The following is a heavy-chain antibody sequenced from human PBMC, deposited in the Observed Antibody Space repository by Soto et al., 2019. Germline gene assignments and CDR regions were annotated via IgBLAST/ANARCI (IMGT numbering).Heavy chain of an antibody. D-gene: IGHD1-26*01. CDR1: GGTFSSYA. CDR2: IIPIFGTA. V-gene: IGHV1-69*01. Sequence: QVQLVQSGAEVKKPGSSVKVSCKASGGTFSSYAISWVRQAPGQGLEWMGGIIPIFGTANYAQKFQGRVTITADESTSTAYMELSSLRSEDTAVYYCATTPGSYSYYYYYGMDVWGQGTTVTVSS. J-gene: IGHJ6*02. CDR3: ATTPGSYSYYYYYGMDV.